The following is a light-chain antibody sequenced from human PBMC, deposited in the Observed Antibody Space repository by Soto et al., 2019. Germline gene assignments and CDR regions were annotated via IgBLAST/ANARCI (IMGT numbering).Light chain of an antibody. CDR1: SSSIGAGYD. CDR3: QSYDSSLSVLV. V-gene: IGLV1-40*01. CDR2: GNS. Sequence: QSVLTQPPSVSGAPGQRVTISCTGSSSSIGAGYDVHWYQQLPGTAPKLLIYGNSNRPSGVPDRFSGSKSGTSASLAITGLQAEDEADYYCQSYDSSLSVLVFGGGTKVTVL. J-gene: IGLJ2*01.